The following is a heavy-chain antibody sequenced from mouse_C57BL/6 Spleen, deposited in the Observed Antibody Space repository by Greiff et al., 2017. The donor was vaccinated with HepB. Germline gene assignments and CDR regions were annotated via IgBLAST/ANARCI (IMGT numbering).Heavy chain of an antibody. CDR1: GFTFSDYG. CDR3: ARPYYGNYGFAY. D-gene: IGHD2-10*01. J-gene: IGHJ3*01. Sequence: DVKLVESGGGLVKPGGSLKLSCAASGFTFSDYGMHWVRQAPEKGLEWVAYISSGSSTIYYADTVKGRFTISRDNAKNTLFLQMTSLRSEDTAMYYCARPYYGNYGFAYWGQGTLVTVSA. CDR2: ISSGSSTI. V-gene: IGHV5-17*01.